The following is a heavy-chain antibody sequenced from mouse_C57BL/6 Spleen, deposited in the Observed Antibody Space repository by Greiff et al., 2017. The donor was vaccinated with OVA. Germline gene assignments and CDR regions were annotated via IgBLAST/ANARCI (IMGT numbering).Heavy chain of an antibody. CDR2: IRSKSNNYAT. CDR1: GFSFNTYA. Sequence: EVHLVESGGGLVQPKGSLKLSCAASGFSFNTYAMNWVRQAPGKGLEWVARIRSKSNNYATYYADSVKDRFTISRDDSESMLYLQMNNLKTEDTAMYYCVRQDSGYYGSSDLGFAYWGQGTLVTVSA. D-gene: IGHD1-1*01. CDR3: VRQDSGYYGSSDLGFAY. V-gene: IGHV10-1*01. J-gene: IGHJ3*01.